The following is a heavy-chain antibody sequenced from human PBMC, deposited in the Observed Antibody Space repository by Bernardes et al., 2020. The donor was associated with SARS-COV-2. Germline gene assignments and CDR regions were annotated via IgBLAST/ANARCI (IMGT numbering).Heavy chain of an antibody. V-gene: IGHV3-11*01. D-gene: IGHD6-19*01. Sequence: GGSLRLSCAASGFTFSDYYMSWIRQAPGKGLEWVSYISRSGSTIYYADSVKGRFTISRDNAKNSLYLQMNSLRAEDTAVYYCARDSAVAGTAYYYYGMDVWGQGTTVTVSS. J-gene: IGHJ6*02. CDR1: GFTFSDYY. CDR2: ISRSGSTI. CDR3: ARDSAVAGTAYYYYGMDV.